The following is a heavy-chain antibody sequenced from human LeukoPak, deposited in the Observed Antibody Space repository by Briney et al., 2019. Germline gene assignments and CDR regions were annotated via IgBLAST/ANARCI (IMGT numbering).Heavy chain of an antibody. CDR1: GFTFSNVR. Sequence: PGGSLILSFASSGFTFSNVRMSSVRQAPGKGLEWVGRIKSKTDGGTTDSAAPAGGRFTLSRDDSKNTLYLQMNSLKTEDTAVYYCTTGTHCSSTSCYELFDYWGQGTLVTVSS. CDR2: IKSKTDGGTT. V-gene: IGHV3-15*01. D-gene: IGHD2-2*01. CDR3: TTGTHCSSTSCYELFDY. J-gene: IGHJ4*02.